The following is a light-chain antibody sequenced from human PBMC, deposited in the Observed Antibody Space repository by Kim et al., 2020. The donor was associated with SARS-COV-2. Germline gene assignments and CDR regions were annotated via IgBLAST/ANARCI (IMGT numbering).Light chain of an antibody. CDR2: KNS. J-gene: IGLJ1*01. CDR3: AAWDDSLKFYV. V-gene: IGLV1-44*01. Sequence: QSVLTQPPSASGTPGQWVSISCSGSTSNIGTNVVNWYQQLPGTAPKLLVYKNSQRPSGVPDRFSGSKSGTSASLAISGLRSEDEADYYCAAWDDSLKFYVFGSGTKVTVL. CDR1: TSNIGTNV.